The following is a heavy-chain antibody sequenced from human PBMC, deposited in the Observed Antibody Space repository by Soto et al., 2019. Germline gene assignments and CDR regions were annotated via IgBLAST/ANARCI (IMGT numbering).Heavy chain of an antibody. CDR3: ATTGHIVLVPDDNNWLDS. D-gene: IGHD2-2*01. CDR1: GFTFSSYA. Sequence: EVQLLESGGGLVQPGGSLRLSCVASGFTFSSYAVSWVRQAPGKGLEWVSAISGSGGSTYYADSVKGRFTLSRDNSKNAVFLQVNSLRAEATAIYYCATTGHIVLVPDDNNWLDSWGQGTLVTVSS. V-gene: IGHV3-23*01. CDR2: ISGSGGST. J-gene: IGHJ5*01.